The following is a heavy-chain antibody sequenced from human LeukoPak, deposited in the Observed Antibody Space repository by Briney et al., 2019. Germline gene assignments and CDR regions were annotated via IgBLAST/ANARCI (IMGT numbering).Heavy chain of an antibody. CDR1: GFTFSSYW. CDR2: ISGSGGST. D-gene: IGHD3-22*01. J-gene: IGHJ4*02. CDR3: AKAPNYYDSSGYYYGLFGDY. V-gene: IGHV3-23*01. Sequence: GGSLRLSCAASGFTFSSYWMSWVRQAPGKGLEWVSAISGSGGSTYYADSVKGRFTISRDNSKNTLYLQMNSLRAEDTAVYYCAKAPNYYDSSGYYYGLFGDYWGQGTLVTVSS.